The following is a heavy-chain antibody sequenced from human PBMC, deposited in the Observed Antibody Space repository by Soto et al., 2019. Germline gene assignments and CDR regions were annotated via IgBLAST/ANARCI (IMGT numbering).Heavy chain of an antibody. CDR3: AISDGYNFNWLES. D-gene: IGHD2-21*01. CDR1: GYTFATYD. J-gene: IGHJ5*01. Sequence: QVQLVQSGAEVKTPGASVKVSCKASGYTFATYDINWVRQAPGQGLEWMGWMNHNSDNTGYAQKFQGRLTMTRDTYLSVAHMELSSLRNEDTAVYYCAISDGYNFNWLESWGQGTLVTVSA. CDR2: MNHNSDNT. V-gene: IGHV1-8*01.